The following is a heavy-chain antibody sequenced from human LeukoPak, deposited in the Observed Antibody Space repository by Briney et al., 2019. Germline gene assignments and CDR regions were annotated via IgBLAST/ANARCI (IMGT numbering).Heavy chain of an antibody. CDR2: INHNGNVN. CDR3: TRAQTMVAYPFLY. V-gene: IGHV3-7*03. D-gene: IGHD4/OR15-4a*01. J-gene: IGHJ4*02. CDR1: GVTFSSYW. Sequence: PGGSLRLSCAASGVTFSSYWMDWARQAPGKGLEWVASINHNGNVNYYVASVKGRFPIYRDNAKNSLYLQMSNLRAEDTAVYYCTRAQTMVAYPFLYWGQGTLVTVSS.